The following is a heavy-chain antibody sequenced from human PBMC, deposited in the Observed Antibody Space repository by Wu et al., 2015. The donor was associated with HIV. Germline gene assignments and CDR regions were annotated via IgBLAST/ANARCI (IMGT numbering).Heavy chain of an antibody. Sequence: QVQLVQSGAEVKKPGSSVKVSCKTPGGTFRSYAISWVRQAPGQGLEWMGGIFPISGNPNYAQEFQGRLTITADESTSTAYMELSSLRPEDTAVYYCARVPRSGAYYYCYMDVWGEGTTVTVSS. D-gene: IGHD2-21*01. V-gene: IGHV1-69*12. CDR2: IFPISGNP. CDR1: GGTFRSYA. J-gene: IGHJ6*03. CDR3: ARVPRSGAYYYCYMDV.